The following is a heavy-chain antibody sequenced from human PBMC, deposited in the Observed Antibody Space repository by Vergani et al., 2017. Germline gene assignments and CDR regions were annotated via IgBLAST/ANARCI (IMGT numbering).Heavy chain of an antibody. CDR1: GFTFSSYS. V-gene: IGHV3-21*01. J-gene: IGHJ4*02. Sequence: EVQLVESGGGLVKPGGSLRLSCAASGFTFSSYSMNWVRQAPGKGLEWVSSISSSSSYIYYADSVKGRFTISRDNAKNSLYLQMNSLRAEDTAVYYCAGDWGLAAAGGVFDYWEQGTLVTVSS. CDR2: ISSSSSYI. CDR3: AGDWGLAAAGGVFDY. D-gene: IGHD6-13*01.